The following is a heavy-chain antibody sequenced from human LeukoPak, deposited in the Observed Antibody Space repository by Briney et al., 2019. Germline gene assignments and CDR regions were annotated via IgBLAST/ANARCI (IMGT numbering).Heavy chain of an antibody. V-gene: IGHV3-21*01. CDR1: GFTFSNYS. CDR2: ISSRSSYI. D-gene: IGHD3-3*01. J-gene: IGHJ6*03. Sequence: GGSLRLSCAASGFTFSNYSMNWVRQAPGKGLEWVSSISSRSSYIYYADSVKGRFTISRDNAKNSLYLQMNSLRAEDTAVYYCAKEGRTYYDFWQAYYYYYYMDVWGKGTTVTVSS. CDR3: AKEGRTYYDFWQAYYYYYYMDV.